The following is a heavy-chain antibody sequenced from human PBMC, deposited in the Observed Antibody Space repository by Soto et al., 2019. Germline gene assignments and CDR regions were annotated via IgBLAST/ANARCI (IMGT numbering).Heavy chain of an antibody. V-gene: IGHV4-34*01. Sequence: PSETLSLTCAVCGGSVSGYYCGWIRQPPGKGLEWIGEINHSGSTNYNPSLKSRVTISVDTSKNQFSLKLSSVTAADTAVYYCACRTGTTGKGQDYWGQGTLVTVSS. D-gene: IGHD1-7*01. J-gene: IGHJ4*02. CDR2: INHSGST. CDR3: ACRTGTTGKGQDY. CDR1: GGSVSGYY.